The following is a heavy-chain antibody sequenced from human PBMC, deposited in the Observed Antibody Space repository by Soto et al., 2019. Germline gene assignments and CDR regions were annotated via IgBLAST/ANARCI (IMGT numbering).Heavy chain of an antibody. Sequence: QVQLVQSGAEVKKPGASVKVSCKASGYTISTYDINWVRQAAGQGLEWMGWMSPASGDTGYAPSFQGRVAMTRNISINTAYLELSGLIPEDTGLYYCARDIMAPWGQGTLVTVSS. CDR3: ARDIMAP. J-gene: IGHJ5*02. V-gene: IGHV1-8*01. D-gene: IGHD5-12*01. CDR2: MSPASGDT. CDR1: GYTISTYD.